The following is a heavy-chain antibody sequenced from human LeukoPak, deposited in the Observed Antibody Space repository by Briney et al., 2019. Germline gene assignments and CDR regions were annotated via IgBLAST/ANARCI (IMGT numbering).Heavy chain of an antibody. Sequence: SETLSLTCAVSGGSISSGGYSWSCIRPPPGKGLAWTGCIYHSWSTYYNPSLESRVTISVDRSENQFSLRLSSVTAADTAVYYCATQKYCSSVSCQKTGEYDFDYWGQGALVAVSS. CDR2: IYHSWST. CDR3: ATQKYCSSVSCQKTGEYDFDY. CDR1: GGSISSGGYS. J-gene: IGHJ4*02. V-gene: IGHV4-30-2*01. D-gene: IGHD2-2*01.